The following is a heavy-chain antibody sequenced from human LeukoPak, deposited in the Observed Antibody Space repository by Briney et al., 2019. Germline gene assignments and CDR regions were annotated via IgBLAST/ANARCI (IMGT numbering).Heavy chain of an antibody. D-gene: IGHD3-22*01. CDR1: GGSFSGYY. CDR2: INHSGST. J-gene: IGHJ4*02. V-gene: IGHV4-34*01. Sequence: PSETLSLTCAVYGGSFSGYYWSWIRQPPGKGLEWIGEINHSGSTNYNPSLKSRVTISVDTSKNQLSLKLSSVTAADTAVYYCARAEYDSSGYPLDYWGQGTLVTVSS. CDR3: ARAEYDSSGYPLDY.